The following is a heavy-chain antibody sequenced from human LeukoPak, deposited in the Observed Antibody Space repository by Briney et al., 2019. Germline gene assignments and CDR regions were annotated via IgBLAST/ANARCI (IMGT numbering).Heavy chain of an antibody. V-gene: IGHV3-33*01. J-gene: IGHJ4*02. D-gene: IGHD3-22*01. CDR2: VWYDGSKT. CDR1: GFTFSSYA. Sequence: GGSLRLSCAASGFTFSSYAMHWVRQAPGKGLEWVAVVWYDGSKTYSADSVKGRITISRDDSKNTLYLQMNSLRAEDTAVYYCARDQYYDSSGYFDYWGQGTLVTVSS. CDR3: ARDQYYDSSGYFDY.